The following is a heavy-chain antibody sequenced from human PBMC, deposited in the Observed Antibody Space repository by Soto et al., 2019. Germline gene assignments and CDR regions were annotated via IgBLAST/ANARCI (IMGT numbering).Heavy chain of an antibody. CDR3: AKRGGVVGGSEHPFFEY. D-gene: IGHD2-15*01. CDR1: GFIFSNYG. V-gene: IGHV3-30*18. J-gene: IGHJ4*02. CDR2: ISFDGKNR. Sequence: ESGGGVVQPGKSLRLSCAASGFIFSNYGMHWVRQAPGKGLEWVALISFDGKNRNYADSVKGRFTIYRDNPKNTLYLEMNSLRPEDTAFYYCAKRGGVVGGSEHPFFEYWGQGPLVTVSP.